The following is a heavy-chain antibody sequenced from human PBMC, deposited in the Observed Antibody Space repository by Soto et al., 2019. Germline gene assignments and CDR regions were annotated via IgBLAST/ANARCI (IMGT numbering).Heavy chain of an antibody. V-gene: IGHV4-59*01. J-gene: IGHJ4*02. D-gene: IGHD5-18*01. CDR1: CGSISSYY. Sequence: PSETLSLTCTVSCGSISSYYWTWIRQPPGKGLEWIGYIYYSGSTNYNPSLKTRVTISVDTSKNQFSLKLSSVTAADTAVYYCARAYYSYGYFDYWGQGTLVTVSS. CDR2: IYYSGST. CDR3: ARAYYSYGYFDY.